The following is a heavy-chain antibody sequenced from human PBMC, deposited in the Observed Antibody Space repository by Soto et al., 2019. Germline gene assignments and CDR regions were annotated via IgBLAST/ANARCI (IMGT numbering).Heavy chain of an antibody. CDR2: VYYTGTT. CDR3: ARNWNLALVPAAYFDS. CDR1: NFSVLTSIYY. J-gene: IGHJ4*02. D-gene: IGHD2-2*01. V-gene: IGHV4-39*01. Sequence: ASETLSLTCTVSNFSVLTSIYYWSWIRHPPGKGLEWVGTVYYTGTTYYNPSLQSRVTISIDTSKNQFSLNLNSVTAADTAVYYCARNWNLALVPAAYFDSWGQGTLVTVSS.